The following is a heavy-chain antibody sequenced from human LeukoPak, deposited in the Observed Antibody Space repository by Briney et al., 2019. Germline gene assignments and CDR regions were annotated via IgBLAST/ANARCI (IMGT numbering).Heavy chain of an antibody. D-gene: IGHD6-13*01. CDR3: ARTEAAAGRGPPDY. CDR1: GGSISSSNW. J-gene: IGHJ4*02. CDR2: IYYSGST. Sequence: PSETLSLTCAVSGGSISSSNWWSWVRQPPGKGLEWIGEIYYSGSTNYNPSLKSRVTISVDKSKNQFSLKLSSVTAADTAVYYCARTEAAAGRGPPDYWGQGTLVTVSS. V-gene: IGHV4-4*02.